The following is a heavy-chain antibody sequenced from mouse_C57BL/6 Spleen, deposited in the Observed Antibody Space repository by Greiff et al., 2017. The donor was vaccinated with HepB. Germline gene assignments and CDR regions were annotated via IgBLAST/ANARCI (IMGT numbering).Heavy chain of an antibody. D-gene: IGHD2-4*01. CDR3: TTTGMGGDYDYDGVAY. Sequence: VQLQQSGAELVRPGASVKLSCTASGFNIKDDYMHWVKQRPEQGLEWIGWIDPENGDTEYASKFQGKATITADTSSNTAYLQLSSLTSEDTAVYYCTTTGMGGDYDYDGVAYWGQGTLVTVSA. J-gene: IGHJ3*01. V-gene: IGHV14-4*01. CDR2: IDPENGDT. CDR1: GFNIKDDY.